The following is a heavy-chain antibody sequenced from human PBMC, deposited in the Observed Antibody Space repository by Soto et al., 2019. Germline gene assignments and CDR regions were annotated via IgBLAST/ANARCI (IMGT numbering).Heavy chain of an antibody. CDR1: GGSISSGDDY. J-gene: IGHJ6*02. V-gene: IGHV4-30-4*01. Sequence: QVQLQQSGPGLVKPSQTLSLTCTVSGGSISSGDDYWSWIRQPPGKGLEWIGYIYYSGSTYYNPALKSRVTISVDTSKNQFSLKLSSVTAADTAVYYCAREPLRVYAMDVWGQGTTVTVSS. CDR3: AREPLRVYAMDV. CDR2: IYYSGST. D-gene: IGHD2-2*01.